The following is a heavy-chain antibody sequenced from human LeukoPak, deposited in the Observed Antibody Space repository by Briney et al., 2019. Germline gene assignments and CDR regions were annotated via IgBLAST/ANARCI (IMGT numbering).Heavy chain of an antibody. J-gene: IGHJ4*02. V-gene: IGHV4-59*08. CDR1: GGSISSYY. CDR2: IYYSGST. CDR3: ARYSGSYYFDY. D-gene: IGHD3-10*01. Sequence: PSETLSLTCTVSGGSISSYYWGWIRQPPGKGLEWIGCIYYSGSTNYNPSLHNRHTIPVDPSKTQISLKLSSVTAADTAVYYCARYSGSYYFDYWGQGTLVTVSS.